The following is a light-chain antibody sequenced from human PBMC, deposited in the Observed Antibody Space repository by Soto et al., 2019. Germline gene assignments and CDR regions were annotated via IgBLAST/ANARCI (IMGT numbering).Light chain of an antibody. V-gene: IGKV3D-15*01. Sequence: EVVMTQSPDTLSVSPGERATLSCGASERLYSAHLGGYQKKPGQAPRLLIYGTSTRATGMPARFSGSGSGTEFTLTISSLQSEAFAVYYCQQYNNWPLTFGGGTKVYIK. CDR1: ERLYSAH. CDR2: GTS. J-gene: IGKJ4*01. CDR3: QQYNNWPLT.